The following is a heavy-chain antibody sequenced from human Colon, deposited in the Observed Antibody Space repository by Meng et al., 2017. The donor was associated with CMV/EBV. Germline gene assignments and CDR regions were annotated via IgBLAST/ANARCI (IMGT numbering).Heavy chain of an antibody. CDR2: ISGSGYST. CDR1: GFTFSSYA. Sequence: GESLKISYAASGFTFSSYAMSWVRQAAGKGLEWVSGISGSGYSTYYADSVKGRFTISRDNSKNTLYLQMNSLRAEDTAVYYCAKVSAGYDILTGYLYFDYWGQGTLVTVSS. V-gene: IGHV3-23*01. CDR3: AKVSAGYDILTGYLYFDY. D-gene: IGHD3-9*01. J-gene: IGHJ4*02.